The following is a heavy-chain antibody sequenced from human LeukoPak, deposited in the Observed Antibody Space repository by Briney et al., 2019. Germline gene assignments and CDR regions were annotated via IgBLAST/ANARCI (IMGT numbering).Heavy chain of an antibody. Sequence: SETLSLTCAVYGGSFSAYYWSWIRQPPGKGLEWIGEINNSGSTNYNPSLKSRVTISVDTSKNQFSLKLSSVTAADTAVYYCARGYSSGSDYWGQGTLVTVSS. J-gene: IGHJ4*02. CDR3: ARGYSSGSDY. D-gene: IGHD6-19*01. V-gene: IGHV4-34*01. CDR2: INNSGST. CDR1: GGSFSAYY.